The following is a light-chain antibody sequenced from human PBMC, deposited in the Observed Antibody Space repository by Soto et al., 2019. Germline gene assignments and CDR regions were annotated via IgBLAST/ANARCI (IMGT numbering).Light chain of an antibody. CDR1: QSVSSSY. CDR3: QQYGSSPTT. J-gene: IGKJ1*01. Sequence: EIVLTQSPGTLSLSPGERATLSCRASQSVSSSYLAWYQQKPGQSPRLLISGASSRATGIPDRFSGSGSGTDFTLTISSLEPEDFAVYYCQQYGSSPTTFGQGTKVEIK. V-gene: IGKV3-20*01. CDR2: GAS.